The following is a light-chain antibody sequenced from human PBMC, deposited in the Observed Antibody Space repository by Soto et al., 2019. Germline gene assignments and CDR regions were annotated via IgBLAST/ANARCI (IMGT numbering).Light chain of an antibody. V-gene: IGLV2-14*01. CDR3: SSYTGSSALWV. CDR1: SSDVGRYNY. J-gene: IGLJ3*02. Sequence: QSALTQPASVSGSPGQSITISCTGTSSDVGRYNYVSWYQQYPGKAPKLMIYDVTNRPSGVSNRFSGSKSGNTASLTISGLQAEDAGDYYCSSYTGSSALWVFGGGTKLTVL. CDR2: DVT.